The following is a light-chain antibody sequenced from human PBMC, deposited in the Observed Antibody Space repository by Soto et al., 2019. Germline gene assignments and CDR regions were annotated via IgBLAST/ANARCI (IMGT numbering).Light chain of an antibody. V-gene: IGLV2-14*01. Sequence: QSALTQPASVSGSPGQSITIPCTGISSDVDPYNSVSWYQQHPGKAPKVMIYEVSNRPSGVSNRFSGSKSGNTASLTISGLQAEDEAEYYCSSYTNINTRACVFGTGTKVTVL. J-gene: IGLJ1*01. CDR1: SSDVDPYNS. CDR3: SSYTNINTRACV. CDR2: EVS.